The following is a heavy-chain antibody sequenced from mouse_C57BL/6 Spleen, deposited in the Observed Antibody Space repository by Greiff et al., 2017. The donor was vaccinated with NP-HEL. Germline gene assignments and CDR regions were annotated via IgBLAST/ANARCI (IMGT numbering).Heavy chain of an antibody. V-gene: IGHV5-6*01. CDR1: GFTFSSYG. J-gene: IGHJ3*01. CDR2: ISSGGSYT. Sequence: EVQRVESGGDLVKPGGSLKLSCAASGFTFSSYGMSWVRQTPDKRLEWVATISSGGSYTYYPDSVKGRFTISRDNAKNTLYLQMSSLKSEDTAMYYCARQGVLSWFAYWGQGTLVTVSA. CDR3: ARQGVLSWFAY.